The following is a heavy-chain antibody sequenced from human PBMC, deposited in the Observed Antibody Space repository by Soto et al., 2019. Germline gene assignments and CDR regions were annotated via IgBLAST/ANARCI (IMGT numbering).Heavy chain of an antibody. J-gene: IGHJ3*01. V-gene: IGHV1-69*06. CDR1: GGTFSSSA. Sequence: QVQLVQSGAEMREPGSSVKVSCKASGGTFSSSAINWLRQSPGQGPEWMGGISPTFGTANYIEKFRGRVTITADTSKSTAYMEVSSLTSEDTAMYFCARSETAGHRGFDLWGQWTMVTVSS. CDR3: ARSETAGHRGFDL. D-gene: IGHD6-19*01. CDR2: ISPTFGTA.